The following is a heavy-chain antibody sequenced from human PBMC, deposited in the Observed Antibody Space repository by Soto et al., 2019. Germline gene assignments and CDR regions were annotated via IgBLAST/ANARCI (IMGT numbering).Heavy chain of an antibody. Sequence: ASVKVSCKASGYTFTGYYMQWVRQAPGRGLEWMGWINPNSGGTNYAQKFQGWVTMTRDTSISTAYMELSRLRSDDTAVYYCARGGSYSSSPVDVRDKGTTVTVST. CDR2: INPNSGGT. J-gene: IGHJ6*04. D-gene: IGHD6-6*01. V-gene: IGHV1-2*04. CDR1: GYTFTGYY. CDR3: ARGGSYSSSPVDV.